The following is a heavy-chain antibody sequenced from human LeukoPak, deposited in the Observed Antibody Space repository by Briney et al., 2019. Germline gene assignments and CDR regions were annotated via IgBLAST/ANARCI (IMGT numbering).Heavy chain of an antibody. CDR2: INPRGGST. CDR1: GYTFTRYY. J-gene: IGHJ4*02. CDR3: ARDFWVTTVSTPDY. V-gene: IGHV1-46*01. D-gene: IGHD4-11*01. Sequence: ASVKVSCKASGYTFTRYYMHWVRQAPGQGLEWMGIINPRGGSTSYAQKFQGRATMTRDTSTSTVYVELSSLRSEDTAVYYCARDFWVTTVSTPDYWGQGTLVTVSS.